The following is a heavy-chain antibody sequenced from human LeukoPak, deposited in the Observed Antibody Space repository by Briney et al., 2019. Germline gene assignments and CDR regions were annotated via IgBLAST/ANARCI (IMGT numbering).Heavy chain of an antibody. CDR2: ISSDGSST. Sequence: GGSLRLSCAASGFTFSTYWMHWVRQAPGKGLVWLSRISSDGSSTNYADSVKGRFTISRDNAKNTLYLQMNSLRAEDTAVYYCARDYGEGGYYFDYWGQGTLVTVCS. J-gene: IGHJ4*02. CDR1: GFTFSTYW. V-gene: IGHV3-74*01. CDR3: ARDYGEGGYYFDY. D-gene: IGHD4-17*01.